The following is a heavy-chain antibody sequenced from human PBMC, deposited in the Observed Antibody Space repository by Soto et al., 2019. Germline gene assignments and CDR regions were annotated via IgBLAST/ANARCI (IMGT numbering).Heavy chain of an antibody. D-gene: IGHD3-10*01. CDR1: GFTFSSYG. Sequence: QVQLVESGGGVVQPGRSLRLSCAASGFTFSSYGMHWVRQAPGKGLEWVAVISYDGSNKYYADSVKGRFTISRDNSKNTLYLQMNSLRAEDTAVYYCAKYRDLWFGEPHYYYYGMDVWGQGTTVTVSS. CDR2: ISYDGSNK. V-gene: IGHV3-30*18. J-gene: IGHJ6*02. CDR3: AKYRDLWFGEPHYYYYGMDV.